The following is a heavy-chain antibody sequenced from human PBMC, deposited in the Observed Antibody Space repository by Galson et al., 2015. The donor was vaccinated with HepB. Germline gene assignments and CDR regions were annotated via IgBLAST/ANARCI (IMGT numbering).Heavy chain of an antibody. CDR2: ISYDGSNK. J-gene: IGHJ6*02. D-gene: IGHD3-3*01. CDR3: WGVFTIFGVGYYYYGMDV. V-gene: IGHV3-30-3*01. CDR1: GSTFSSYA. Sequence: SLRLSCAASGSTFSSYAMHWVRQAPGKGLEWVAVISYDGSNKYYADSVKGRFTISRDNSKNTLYLQMNSLRAEDTAVYYCWGVFTIFGVGYYYYGMDVWGQGTTVTVSS.